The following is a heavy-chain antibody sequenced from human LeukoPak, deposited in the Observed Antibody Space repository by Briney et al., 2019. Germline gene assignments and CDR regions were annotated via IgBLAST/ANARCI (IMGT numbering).Heavy chain of an antibody. Sequence: ASVKVSYKASGYTFTSYDINWVRQATGQGLEWMGWMNPNSGNTGYAQKFQGRVTMTRNTSISTAYMELSSLRSEDTAVYYCERRTGLWLQFQNWGQGTLVTVSS. CDR1: GYTFTSYD. J-gene: IGHJ4*02. CDR3: ERRTGLWLQFQN. V-gene: IGHV1-8*01. D-gene: IGHD5-24*01. CDR2: MNPNSGNT.